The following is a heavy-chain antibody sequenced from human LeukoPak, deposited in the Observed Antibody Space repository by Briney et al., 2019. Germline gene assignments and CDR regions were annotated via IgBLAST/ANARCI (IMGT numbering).Heavy chain of an antibody. Sequence: YPGRSLRLSCAASGFTFSSYWMSWVRQAPGKGLEWVANIKQDGSEKYYVDSVKGRFTISRDNAKKSLYLQMNSLRAEDTAVYYCARDLSGVTGYTYGRGIDYWGQGTLVAVSS. CDR3: ARDLSGVTGYTYGRGIDY. CDR2: IKQDGSEK. CDR1: GFTFSSYW. D-gene: IGHD5-18*01. J-gene: IGHJ4*02. V-gene: IGHV3-7*01.